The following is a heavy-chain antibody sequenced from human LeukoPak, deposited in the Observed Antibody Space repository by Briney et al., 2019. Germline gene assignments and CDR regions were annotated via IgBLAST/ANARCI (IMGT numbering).Heavy chain of an antibody. Sequence: SETLSLTCTVSGGSISSYYWSWIRQPPGKGLEWIGYIYYSGSTNYNPSLKSRVTISVDTSKNQFSLKLSSVTAADTAVYYCARAPGWGASGVWFDPWGQGTLVTVSS. V-gene: IGHV4-59*12. D-gene: IGHD3-16*01. CDR1: GGSISSYY. CDR2: IYYSGST. CDR3: ARAPGWGASGVWFDP. J-gene: IGHJ5*02.